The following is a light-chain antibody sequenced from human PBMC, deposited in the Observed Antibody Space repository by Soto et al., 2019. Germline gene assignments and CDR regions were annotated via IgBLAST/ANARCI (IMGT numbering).Light chain of an antibody. CDR3: QQYYSNPELT. CDR1: QSLLYTSNNKNY. J-gene: IGKJ4*01. Sequence: IVMTQSPDSLAVSLGERATINCKSSQSLLYTSNNKNYLAWFQQKPGQPPRLLIYWASTRESGVPDRFSGSVSGTDFTLTISSLQSEDVAVYYCQQYYSNPELTFGGGTKVEIK. CDR2: WAS. V-gene: IGKV4-1*01.